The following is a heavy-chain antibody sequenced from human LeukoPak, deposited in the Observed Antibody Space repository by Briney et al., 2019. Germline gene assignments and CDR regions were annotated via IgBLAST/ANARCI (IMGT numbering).Heavy chain of an antibody. D-gene: IGHD3-10*01. CDR2: INPSGGST. CDR3: AREGRVLWFGELLSHWFDP. V-gene: IGHV1-46*01. CDR1: GYTFTSYY. Sequence: ASVKVSCKASGYTFTSYYMHWVRQAPGQGLEWMGIINPSGGSTSYAQKFQGRVTMTRDTSTSTVYMELSSLRSEDTAVYYCAREGRVLWFGELLSHWFDPWGQGTLVTVSS. J-gene: IGHJ5*02.